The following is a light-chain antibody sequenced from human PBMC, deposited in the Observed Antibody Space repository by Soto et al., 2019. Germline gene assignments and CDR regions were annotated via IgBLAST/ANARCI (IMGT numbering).Light chain of an antibody. CDR1: SSDVGGYNY. J-gene: IGLJ1*01. Sequence: QSALTQPASVSGSPGQSITISCTGTSSDVGGYNYVSWYQKHPGKAPKLMICEVSNRPSGVSNRFSGSKSGNTASLTISGLQAEDEADYYCSSYTSSSTLVFGTGTKVTVL. CDR2: EVS. V-gene: IGLV2-14*01. CDR3: SSYTSSSTLV.